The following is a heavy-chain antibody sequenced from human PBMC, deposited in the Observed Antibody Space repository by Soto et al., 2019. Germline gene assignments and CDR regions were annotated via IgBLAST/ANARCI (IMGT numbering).Heavy chain of an antibody. CDR1: GYTFTNYW. V-gene: IGHV5-51*01. Sequence: PGESLKISCKAIGYTFTNYWIGWVRQTPGKGLEWMGIIFPGYSDTRYNPSFEGQVTVSADESISTAYLQWNTLKASDTAMYYCVRPNFGALTHFDFWGQGTLVTVSS. CDR2: IFPGYSDT. D-gene: IGHD3-16*01. CDR3: VRPNFGALTHFDF. J-gene: IGHJ4*02.